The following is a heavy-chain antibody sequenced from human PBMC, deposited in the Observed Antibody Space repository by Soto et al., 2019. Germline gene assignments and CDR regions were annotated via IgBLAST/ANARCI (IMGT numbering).Heavy chain of an antibody. Sequence: QVQLQESGPGLVKPSETLSLTCTVSGGSISSYYWSWIRQPPGKGLEWIGYIYYSGSTNYNPSLKSRVTISVDTSKNQFSLKLSSVTAADTAVYYCASGEVNFDYWGQGTLVTVSS. CDR2: IYYSGST. CDR3: ASGEVNFDY. J-gene: IGHJ4*02. CDR1: GGSISSYY. D-gene: IGHD3-16*01. V-gene: IGHV4-59*01.